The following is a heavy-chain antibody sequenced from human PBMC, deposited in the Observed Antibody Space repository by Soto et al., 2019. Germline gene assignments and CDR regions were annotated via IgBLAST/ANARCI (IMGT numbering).Heavy chain of an antibody. CDR1: GGSFTSNNW. CDR2: IYRTGSP. D-gene: IGHD1-7*01. Sequence: SETLSLTCAVSGGSFTSNNWWTWVRQPPGQGLEWIGEIYRTGSPNYNPSLKSRVTISLDKSENQFSLKVTSLTAADTAVYYCASRDPGTSVDYWGQGTLVTVSS. CDR3: ASRDPGTSVDY. V-gene: IGHV4-4*02. J-gene: IGHJ4*02.